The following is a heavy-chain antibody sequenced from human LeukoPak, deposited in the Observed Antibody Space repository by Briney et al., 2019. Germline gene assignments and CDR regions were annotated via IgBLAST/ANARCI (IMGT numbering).Heavy chain of an antibody. CDR2: IWYDGSNK. CDR1: GFTFSSYG. J-gene: IGHJ4*02. V-gene: IGHV3-33*01. Sequence: GRSLRLSCAASGFTFSSYGMHWVRQAPGKGLEWVAVIWYDGSNKYYADSVKGRFTISRDNSKNTLYLQMNSLRAEDTAVYYCARGTGITMIVVSLDYWGQGTLVTVSS. D-gene: IGHD3-22*01. CDR3: ARGTGITMIVVSLDY.